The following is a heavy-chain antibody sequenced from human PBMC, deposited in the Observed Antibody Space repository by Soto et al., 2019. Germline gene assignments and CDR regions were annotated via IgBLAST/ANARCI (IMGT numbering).Heavy chain of an antibody. D-gene: IGHD2-2*01. Sequence: PGGSLRLSCAASGFTFSSYAMSWVRQAPGKGLEWVSAISGSAGSTYYADSVKGRFTISRDNSKKTLYLQMNSLRAEDTAVYYCAKARGSSTPAPGSYWGQGTLVTVSS. CDR3: AKARGSSTPAPGSY. V-gene: IGHV3-23*01. J-gene: IGHJ4*02. CDR2: ISGSAGST. CDR1: GFTFSSYA.